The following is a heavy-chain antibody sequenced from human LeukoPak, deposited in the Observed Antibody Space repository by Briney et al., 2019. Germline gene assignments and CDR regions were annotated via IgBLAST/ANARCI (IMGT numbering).Heavy chain of an antibody. D-gene: IGHD3-22*01. Sequence: SVKVSCKASGYTFTSYGINWVRQAPGQGLEWMGRIIPIFGTANYAQKFQGRVTITTDESTSTAYMELSSLRSEDTAVYYCARDHYYDSSGYAYWGQGTLVTVSS. V-gene: IGHV1-69*05. CDR2: IIPIFGTA. J-gene: IGHJ4*02. CDR3: ARDHYYDSSGYAY. CDR1: GYTFTSYG.